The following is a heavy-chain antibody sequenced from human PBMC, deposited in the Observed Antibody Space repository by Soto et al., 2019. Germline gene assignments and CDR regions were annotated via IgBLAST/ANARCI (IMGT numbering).Heavy chain of an antibody. CDR2: IYHGEST. CDR1: GYSISSGYY. Sequence: SETLSLTCAVSGYSISSGYYWGWLRQPPGKGLEWIGSIYHGESTYYNPSFNSRVTLSIDMTNNHVSLILNSVTAADTAVYYCARVGPWVPYYYDSSPYTFENWFDPWGQGTLVTVSS. D-gene: IGHD3-22*01. CDR3: ARVGPWVPYYYDSSPYTFENWFDP. V-gene: IGHV4-38-2*01. J-gene: IGHJ5*02.